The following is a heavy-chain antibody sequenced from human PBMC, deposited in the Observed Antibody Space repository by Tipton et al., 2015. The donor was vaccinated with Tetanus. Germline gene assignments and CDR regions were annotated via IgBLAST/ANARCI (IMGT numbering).Heavy chain of an antibody. CDR2: VDDSGST. D-gene: IGHD6-13*01. V-gene: IGHV4-34*01. CDR1: GFIFSNYA. CDR3: ARGTWLYTSTYHRHWLDP. Sequence: LRLSCSVSGFIFSNYAMNWIRQPPGKGLEWIGEVDDSGSTNYSPSLKSRVTISLDTSKNEFSLTLSSVTAADTAVYYCARGTWLYTSTYHRHWLDPWGQGTLVTVSS. J-gene: IGHJ5*02.